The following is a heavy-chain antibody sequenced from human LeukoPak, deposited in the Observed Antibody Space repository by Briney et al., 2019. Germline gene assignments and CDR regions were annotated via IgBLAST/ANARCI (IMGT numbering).Heavy chain of an antibody. CDR1: GGSISSYY. V-gene: IGHV4-59*01. Sequence: PSETLSLTCTVSGGSISSYYWSWIRQPPGKGLEWIGYIYYSGSTNYNPSLKSRVTISVDTSKNQFSLKLSSVTAADTAVYYCARANQGWLHWYFDLWGRGTLVTVSS. CDR2: IYYSGST. J-gene: IGHJ2*01. CDR3: ARANQGWLHWYFDL. D-gene: IGHD5-24*01.